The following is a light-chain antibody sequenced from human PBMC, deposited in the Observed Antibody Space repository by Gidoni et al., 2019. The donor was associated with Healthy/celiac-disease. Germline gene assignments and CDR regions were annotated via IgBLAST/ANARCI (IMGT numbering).Light chain of an antibody. V-gene: IGLV3-1*01. Sequence: SYELTPPPSVSVSPGQTASITCSGDKLGDKYACWYQQKPGQSPVLVIYQDNKRPSGIPERFSGSNSGNTATLTVSGTQATDEADYYCQAWDSSTYVVFGGGTKLTVL. J-gene: IGLJ2*01. CDR1: KLGDKY. CDR2: QDN. CDR3: QAWDSSTYVV.